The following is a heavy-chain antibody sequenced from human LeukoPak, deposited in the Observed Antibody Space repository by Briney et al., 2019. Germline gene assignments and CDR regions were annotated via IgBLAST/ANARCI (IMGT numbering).Heavy chain of an antibody. CDR3: ARHYCGGDCYTRFDY. J-gene: IGHJ4*02. D-gene: IGHD2-21*02. CDR1: GGSISNYY. V-gene: IGHV4-59*08. Sequence: SETLSLTCTVSGGSISNYYWSWIRQPPGEGLEWIGYIYYSGNTNYNPSLKSRVTISVDTPNNQFFLKLSSVTAADTAVYYCARHYCGGDCYTRFDYWGQGTLVTVSS. CDR2: IYYSGNT.